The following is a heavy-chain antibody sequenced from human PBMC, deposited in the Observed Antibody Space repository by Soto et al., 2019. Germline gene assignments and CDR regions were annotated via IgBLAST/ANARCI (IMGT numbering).Heavy chain of an antibody. CDR1: GGSISSSSYY. D-gene: IGHD3-9*01. V-gene: IGHV4-39*01. Sequence: PSETLSLTCTVSGGSISSSSYYWGWIRQPPGKGLEWIVSIYYSGSTYYNPSLKSRVTISVDTSKNQFSLKLSSVTAADTAVYYCASRVRYFDWLLYYYYYGMDVWGQGTTVTSP. CDR2: IYYSGST. CDR3: ASRVRYFDWLLYYYYYGMDV. J-gene: IGHJ6*02.